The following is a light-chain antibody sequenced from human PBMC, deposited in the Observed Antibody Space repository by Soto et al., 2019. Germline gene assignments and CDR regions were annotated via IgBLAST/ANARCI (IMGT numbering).Light chain of an antibody. CDR1: SSNIGSNS. CDR2: RNN. CDR3: AAWDDSLSGYVV. Sequence: QAVVTQPPSSSGTPGQRVTISCSGSSSNIGSNSVYWYQQLPGTAPKLLIYRNNQRPSGVPDRFSGSKSGTSASLAISGLRSEDEADYYCAAWDDSLSGYVVFGGGTKLTVL. V-gene: IGLV1-47*01. J-gene: IGLJ2*01.